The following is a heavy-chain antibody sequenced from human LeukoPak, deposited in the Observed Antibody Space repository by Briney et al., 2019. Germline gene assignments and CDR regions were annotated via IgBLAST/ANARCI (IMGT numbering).Heavy chain of an antibody. CDR3: ARGPRGGYQLLLDAANYYGMDV. Sequence: GGSLRLSCAASGFTFSSYWMSWVRQAPGKGLEWVANIKQDGSEKYYVDSVKGRFTISRDNAKNSLYLQMNSLRAEDTAVYYCARGPRGGYQLLLDAANYYGMDVWGQGTTVTVSS. V-gene: IGHV3-7*01. J-gene: IGHJ6*02. D-gene: IGHD2-2*01. CDR2: IKQDGSEK. CDR1: GFTFSSYW.